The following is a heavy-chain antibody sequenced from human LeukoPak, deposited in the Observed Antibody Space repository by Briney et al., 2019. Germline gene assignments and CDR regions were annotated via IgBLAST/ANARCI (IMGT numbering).Heavy chain of an antibody. CDR3: ASGFSGTSYYFYY. J-gene: IGHJ4*02. D-gene: IGHD2-2*01. CDR1: GFTFSSYE. Sequence: GSLRLSCAASGFTFSSYEMNWVRQAPGKRPEWISYISMGGNTMYYADSVKGRFTISRDNAKNSLYLQMHSLRVEDTAVYYCASGFSGTSYYFYYWGQGTLVSVSS. V-gene: IGHV3-48*03. CDR2: ISMGGNTM.